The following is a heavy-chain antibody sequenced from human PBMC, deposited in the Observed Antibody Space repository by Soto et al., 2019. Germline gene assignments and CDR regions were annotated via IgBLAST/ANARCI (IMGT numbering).Heavy chain of an antibody. CDR2: IIPIFGTA. J-gene: IGHJ4*02. CDR1: GGTFSSYA. CDR3: ERDARGGGYLLDY. D-gene: IGHD2-21*01. Sequence: QVQLVQSGAEVKKPGSSVKVSCKASGGTFSSYAISWVRQAPGQGLEWMGGIIPIFGTANYAQKFQGRVTITADESTSTAYMELRSLRSEDTAVYYGERDARGGGYLLDYWGQGTLVTVSS. V-gene: IGHV1-69*01.